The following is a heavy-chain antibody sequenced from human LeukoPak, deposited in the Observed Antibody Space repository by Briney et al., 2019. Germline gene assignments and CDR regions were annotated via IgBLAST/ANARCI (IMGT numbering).Heavy chain of an antibody. CDR2: IKQDGSDK. J-gene: IGHJ3*02. CDR3: ARTGTAYYYDSSGYWDAFDI. CDR1: GFTFSNYW. D-gene: IGHD3-22*01. V-gene: IGHV3-7*01. Sequence: GGSLRLSCEASGFTFSNYWMSWARQTPGKGLEWVANIKQDGSDKYYVDSVKGRFTISRDNAKNSLYLQMNSLRAEDTAVYYCARTGTAYYYDSSGYWDAFDIWGQGTRVTVSS.